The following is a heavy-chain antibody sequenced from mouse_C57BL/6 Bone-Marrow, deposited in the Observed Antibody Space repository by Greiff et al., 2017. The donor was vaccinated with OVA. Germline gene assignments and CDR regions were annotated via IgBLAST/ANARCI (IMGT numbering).Heavy chain of an antibody. J-gene: IGHJ3*01. CDR1: GYTFTSYG. CDR3: ARVRLRPCFAY. V-gene: IGHV1-81*01. D-gene: IGHD2-4*01. Sequence: VQLQESGAELARPGASVKLSCKASGYTFTSYGISWVKQRTGQGLEWIGEIYPRSGNTYYNEKFKGKATLTADTSSSTAYMELRSLTSEDSAVYVCARVRLRPCFAYWGQGTLVTVSA. CDR2: IYPRSGNT.